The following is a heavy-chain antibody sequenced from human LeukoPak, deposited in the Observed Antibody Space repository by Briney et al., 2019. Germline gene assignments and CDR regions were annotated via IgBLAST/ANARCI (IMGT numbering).Heavy chain of an antibody. CDR2: IYTSGST. D-gene: IGHD1-26*01. CDR1: GGSISSGGYY. Sequence: TPSQTLSLTCTVSGGSISSGGYYWSWIRQPAGKGLEWIGRIYTSGSTNYNPSLKSRVTISVDTSKNQFSLKLSSVTAADTAVYYCARARVVGGSGRVYFDYWGQGTLVTVSS. J-gene: IGHJ4*02. V-gene: IGHV4-61*02. CDR3: ARARVVGGSGRVYFDY.